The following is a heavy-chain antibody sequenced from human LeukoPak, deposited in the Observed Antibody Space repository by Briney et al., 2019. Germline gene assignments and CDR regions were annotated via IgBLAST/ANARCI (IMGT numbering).Heavy chain of an antibody. CDR1: GRSISSSSYS. CDR2: IYYSGSI. D-gene: IGHD6-19*01. V-gene: IGHV4-39*01. J-gene: IGHJ4*02. Sequence: SETLSLTCTVSGRSISSSSYSSGWIRQPPGKGLEWIVSIYYSGSIYYNPSLKSRVTISVDTTKNQFPVKLSAVTGADTAVYYCARRLDSSGWYYCDCWGQGSLVTVCS. CDR3: ARRLDSSGWYYCDC.